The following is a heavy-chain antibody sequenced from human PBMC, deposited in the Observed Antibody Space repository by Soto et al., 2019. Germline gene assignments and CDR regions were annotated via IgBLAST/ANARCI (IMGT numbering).Heavy chain of an antibody. Sequence: QVQLVESGGGVVQPGRSLRLSCAASGFTFSSYAMHWVRQAPGKGLEWVAVISYDGSNKYYADSVKGRFTISRDNSKNTLYLQMNSLRAEDTAVYYCARGYCYDSSGYYSIGAFDIWGQGTMVTVSS. V-gene: IGHV3-30-3*01. J-gene: IGHJ3*02. CDR2: ISYDGSNK. CDR1: GFTFSSYA. CDR3: ARGYCYDSSGYYSIGAFDI. D-gene: IGHD3-22*01.